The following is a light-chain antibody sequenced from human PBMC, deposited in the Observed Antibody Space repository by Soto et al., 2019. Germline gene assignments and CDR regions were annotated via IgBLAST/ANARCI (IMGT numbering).Light chain of an antibody. J-gene: IGKJ1*01. V-gene: IGKV4-1*01. Sequence: EIVMTHSPTSLTVSLGERATINCKSSQSVLYNSNNKNYVAWYQKKPGQPPKLLIYSASTRESGVPDRFSGSGSGTDFTFTISSLQADDVAVYYCQQYYSSPQTFGQGTKVDIK. CDR2: SAS. CDR3: QQYYSSPQT. CDR1: QSVLYNSNNKNY.